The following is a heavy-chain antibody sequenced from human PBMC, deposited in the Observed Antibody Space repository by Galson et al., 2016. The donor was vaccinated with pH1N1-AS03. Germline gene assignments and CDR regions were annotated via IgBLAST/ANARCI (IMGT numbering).Heavy chain of an antibody. D-gene: IGHD1-7*01. V-gene: IGHV1-69*10. J-gene: IGHJ4*02. Sequence: SVKVSCKASGGTFTSHAVSWMRQAPGQGLEWMGGIILSLGMTHYAQDFKDRVTFTADESATTAYMELTSLGSEDTAVFYCARGGEFNYGTLDYWGQGSLVTVSS. CDR2: IILSLGMT. CDR1: GGTFTSHA. CDR3: ARGGEFNYGTLDY.